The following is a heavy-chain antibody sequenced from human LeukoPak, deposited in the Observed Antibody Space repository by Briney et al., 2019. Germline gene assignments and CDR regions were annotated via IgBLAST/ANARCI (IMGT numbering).Heavy chain of an antibody. CDR3: ARDSGNSGSYFPSDY. V-gene: IGHV3-7*01. CDR2: IKQDGGEK. Sequence: PGGSLRLSCAASGFTFSNYWMNWVRQAPGKGLEWVANIKQDGGEKSYVDSVKGRFTISRDNAKNSLHLQMNSLRAEDTAVYYCARDSGNSGSYFPSDYWGQGTLVTVSS. J-gene: IGHJ4*02. D-gene: IGHD1-26*01. CDR1: GFTFSNYW.